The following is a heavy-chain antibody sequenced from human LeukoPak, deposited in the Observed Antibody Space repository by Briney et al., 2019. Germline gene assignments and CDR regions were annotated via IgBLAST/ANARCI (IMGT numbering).Heavy chain of an antibody. D-gene: IGHD4-23*01. CDR3: ARDPKTPDYGGNSWDYFDY. V-gene: IGHV1-18*01. J-gene: IGHJ4*02. Sequence: ASVKVSCKASGYTFTSYGISWVRQAPGQGLEWMGWISAYNGNTNYAQKLQGRVTMTTDTSTSTAYMELRSLRSDDTAVYYCARDPKTPDYGGNSWDYFDYWGQGTLVTVSS. CDR2: ISAYNGNT. CDR1: GYTFTSYG.